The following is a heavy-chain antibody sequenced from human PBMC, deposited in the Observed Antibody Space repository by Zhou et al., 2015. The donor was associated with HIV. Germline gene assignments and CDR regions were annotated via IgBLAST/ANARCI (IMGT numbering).Heavy chain of an antibody. Sequence: QVQLVDSGGGLVKPGGSLRLSCAASGFTFSDFYMSWIRQAPGKGLEWVSYISSSGSTIYYADSVKGRFTLSTDNAKNSVYLQMNSLRADDTAVYYCARDLGWLLLDYWGQGTLVTVSS. V-gene: IGHV3-11*04. CDR3: ARDLGWLLLDY. CDR2: ISSSGSTI. D-gene: IGHD5-24*01. CDR1: GFTFSDFY. J-gene: IGHJ4*02.